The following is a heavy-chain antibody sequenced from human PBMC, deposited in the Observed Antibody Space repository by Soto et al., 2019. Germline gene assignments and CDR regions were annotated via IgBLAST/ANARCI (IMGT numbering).Heavy chain of an antibody. CDR2: IRETGNT. V-gene: IGHV3-23*01. CDR1: GFTFSNYA. D-gene: IGHD1-26*01. J-gene: IGHJ4*02. Sequence: EVQILQSGGGLEQPGGSLRLSCAASGFTFSNYAMSWIRQAPGKGLEWVSTIRETGNTYYADSVRGRFATSRDNSENTLYLQVSSLRAEDTAVYYCAKQQMGVIRARDYWGQGTLVTVSS. CDR3: AKQQMGVIRARDY.